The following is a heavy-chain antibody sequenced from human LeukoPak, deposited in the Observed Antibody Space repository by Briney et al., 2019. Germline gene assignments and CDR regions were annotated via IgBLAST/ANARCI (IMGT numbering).Heavy chain of an antibody. Sequence: GGSLRLSCAASGFTFSSYEMNWVRQAPGKGLEWVSYISSSDSTIYYADSVKGRFTISRDNAKDSLYLQMNSLRAEDTAVYYCAELGITMIGGVWGKGTTVTISS. J-gene: IGHJ6*04. CDR1: GFTFSSYE. D-gene: IGHD3-10*02. CDR3: AELGITMIGGV. V-gene: IGHV3-48*03. CDR2: ISSSDSTI.